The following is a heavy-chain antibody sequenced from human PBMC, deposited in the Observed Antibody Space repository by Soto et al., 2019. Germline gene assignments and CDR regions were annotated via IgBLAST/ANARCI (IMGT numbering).Heavy chain of an antibody. CDR2: ISGSGGST. CDR3: SPLALKYNSDWYPFSD. CDR1: GFTISSYA. D-gene: IGHD6-19*01. Sequence: GGSLRLSCAASGFTISSYAMSWVRQAPGKGLEWVSAISGSGGSTYYADSVKGRFTISRDNSKNTLYLQMNSLRAEDTAVYYFSPLALKYNSDWYPFSDWGQGTRVTVSS. J-gene: IGHJ4*02. V-gene: IGHV3-23*01.